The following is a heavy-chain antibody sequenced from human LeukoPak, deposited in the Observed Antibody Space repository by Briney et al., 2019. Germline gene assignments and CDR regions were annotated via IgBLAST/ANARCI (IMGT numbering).Heavy chain of an antibody. J-gene: IGHJ4*02. V-gene: IGHV4-30-2*01. CDR2: IYHSGST. CDR3: ARALGSIAAAGGDY. D-gene: IGHD6-13*01. CDR1: GGSISSGGYY. Sequence: SETLSLTCTVSGGSISSGGYYWSWIRQPPGKGLEWIGYIYHSGSTNYNPSLKSRVTISVDKSKNQFSLKLSSVTAADTAVYYCARALGSIAAAGGDYWGQGTLVTVSS.